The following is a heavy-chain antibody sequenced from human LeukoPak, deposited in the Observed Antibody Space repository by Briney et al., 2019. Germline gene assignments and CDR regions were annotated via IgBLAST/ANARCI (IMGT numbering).Heavy chain of an antibody. Sequence: QPGGSLRLSCAASGFAFSSYGMHWVRQAPGKGLEWVAFIRYDGTNKFYPDSVKGRFTISRDNSKNTLYLQMNSLRAEDTAVYYCARGMYTIFGVVGAFDIWGQGTMVTVSS. J-gene: IGHJ3*02. D-gene: IGHD3-3*01. V-gene: IGHV3-30*02. CDR1: GFAFSSYG. CDR3: ARGMYTIFGVVGAFDI. CDR2: IRYDGTNK.